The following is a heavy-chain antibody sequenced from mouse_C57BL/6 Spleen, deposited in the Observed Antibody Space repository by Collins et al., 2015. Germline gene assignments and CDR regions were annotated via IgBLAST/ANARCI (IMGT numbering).Heavy chain of an antibody. Sequence: QVQLKQSGAELVRPGASVKLSCKASGYTFTDYYINWVKQRPGQGLEWIARIYPGSGNTYYNEKFKGKATLTAEKSSSTAYMQLSSLTSEDSAVYFCARRKLGRAMDYWGQGTSVTVSS. V-gene: IGHV1-76*01. CDR3: ARRKLGRAMDY. CDR1: GYTFTDYY. J-gene: IGHJ4*01. CDR2: IYPGSGNT. D-gene: IGHD4-1*01.